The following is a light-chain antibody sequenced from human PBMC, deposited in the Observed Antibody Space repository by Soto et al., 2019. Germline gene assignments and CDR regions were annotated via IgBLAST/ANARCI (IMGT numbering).Light chain of an antibody. V-gene: IGKV3-15*01. CDR2: GAS. CDR3: QQYSTSLT. Sequence: EILMTQSPATLSVSPGERVILSCRASQSVGSTLAWYQQKPGQAPRLLIRGASTRATGVPARFSGSGSGTEFALTSSSLQSEDVAVYYCQQYSTSLTFGGGTTLEIK. CDR1: QSVGST. J-gene: IGKJ4*02.